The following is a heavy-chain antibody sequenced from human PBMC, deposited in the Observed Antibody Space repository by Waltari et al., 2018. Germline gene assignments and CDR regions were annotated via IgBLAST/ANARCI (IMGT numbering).Heavy chain of an antibody. Sequence: QVQVQQWGAGLVKPSETLSLPCAVYGGSFSGYYWSCLRQPPGKALEWMGEIDHSGVTNYNPSLTSRATISVDTSRNQLSLKLTSGTAADTAIYYCALSRYGLASPKFDPWGQGTLVTVSS. CDR3: ALSRYGLASPKFDP. CDR1: GGSFSGYY. D-gene: IGHD4-17*01. V-gene: IGHV4-34*02. CDR2: IDHSGVT. J-gene: IGHJ5*02.